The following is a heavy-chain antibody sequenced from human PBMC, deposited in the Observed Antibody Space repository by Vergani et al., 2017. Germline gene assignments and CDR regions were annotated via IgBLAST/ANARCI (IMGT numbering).Heavy chain of an antibody. CDR3: AGEGGLQLRYYYYGMDV. CDR1: GGTFSSYA. D-gene: IGHD4-11*01. V-gene: IGHV1-69*18. CDR2: IIPIFGTA. J-gene: IGHJ6*02. Sequence: QVQLVQSGAEVKKPGSSVKVSCKASGGTFSSYAISWVRQAPGQGLEWMGRIIPIFGTANYAQKFQGRVTITADESTSTAYMELSSLRSEDTAVYYCAGEGGLQLRYYYYGMDVWGQGTTVTVSS.